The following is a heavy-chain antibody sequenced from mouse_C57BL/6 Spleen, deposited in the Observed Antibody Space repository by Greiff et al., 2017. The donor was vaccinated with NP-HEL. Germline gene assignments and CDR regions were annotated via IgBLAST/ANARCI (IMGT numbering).Heavy chain of an antibody. D-gene: IGHD1-2*01. CDR3: ARRTTAYAMDY. CDR2: IYPGSGST. CDR1: GYTFTSYW. V-gene: IGHV1-55*01. Sequence: VQLQQPGAELVKPGASVKMSCKASGYTFTSYWITWVKQRPGQGLVWIGDIYPGSGSTNYNEKFKSKATLTVDTSSSTAYMQLSSLTSEDSAVYYCARRTTAYAMDYWGQGTSVTVSS. J-gene: IGHJ4*01.